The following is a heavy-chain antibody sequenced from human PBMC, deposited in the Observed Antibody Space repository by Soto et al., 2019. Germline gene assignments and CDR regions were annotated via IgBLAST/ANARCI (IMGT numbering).Heavy chain of an antibody. CDR3: AREVAQFMSSYYYYYMDV. J-gene: IGHJ6*03. V-gene: IGHV3-74*01. D-gene: IGHD3-10*02. Sequence: PGGSLRLSCAASGFTFSSYWMHWVRQAPGKGLVWVSRINSDGSSTSYADSVKGRFTISRDNAKNTLYLQMNSLRAEDTAVYYCAREVAQFMSSYYYYYMDVWGKGTTVTVSS. CDR2: INSDGSST. CDR1: GFTFSSYW.